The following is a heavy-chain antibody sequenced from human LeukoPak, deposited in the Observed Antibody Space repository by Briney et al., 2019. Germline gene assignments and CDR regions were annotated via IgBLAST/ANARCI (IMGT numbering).Heavy chain of an antibody. V-gene: IGHV4-39*01. CDR2: IYYSGST. CDR3: ARGYYDVLTGHPKNFAY. J-gene: IGHJ4*02. CDR1: GGSISSNSYY. Sequence: NTSETLSLTCTVSGGSISSNSYYWGWIRQPPGKGLEWIGSIYYSGSTYYNPSLRSRVTMSVDTSKNQFSLKLSSVTAADTAVYYCARGYYDVLTGHPKNFAYWGQGTLVTVSS. D-gene: IGHD3-9*01.